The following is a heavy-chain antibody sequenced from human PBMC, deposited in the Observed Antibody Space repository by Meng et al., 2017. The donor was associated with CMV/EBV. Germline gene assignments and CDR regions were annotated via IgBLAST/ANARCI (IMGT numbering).Heavy chain of an antibody. D-gene: IGHD3-10*01. CDR3: AKDRGYRTYNGMDV. Sequence: SWAASGFTFSSYGMNWVRLPPGKGLEWVSGISGRGDNTHYADSVKGRFTISRDNSRNTLFLQMTSLRAEDTALYYCAKDRGYRTYNGMDVWGQGTTVTVSS. J-gene: IGHJ6*02. V-gene: IGHV3-23*01. CDR2: ISGRGDNT. CDR1: GFTFSSYG.